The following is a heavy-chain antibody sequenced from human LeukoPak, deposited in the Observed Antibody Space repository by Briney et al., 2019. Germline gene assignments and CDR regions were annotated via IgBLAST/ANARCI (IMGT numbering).Heavy chain of an antibody. CDR2: IYHSGST. Sequence: PSQTLSLTCTVSGGSISSGGYYWSWIRQPPGKGLEWIGYIYHSGSTYYNPSLKSRVTISVDRSKNQFSLKLSSVTAADTAVYYCARAPRDGYVEHWFDPWGQGTLVTVSS. CDR1: GGSISSGGYY. V-gene: IGHV4-30-2*01. J-gene: IGHJ5*02. D-gene: IGHD5-24*01. CDR3: ARAPRDGYVEHWFDP.